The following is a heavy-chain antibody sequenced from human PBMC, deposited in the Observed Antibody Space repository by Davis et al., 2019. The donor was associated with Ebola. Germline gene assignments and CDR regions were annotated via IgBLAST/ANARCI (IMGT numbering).Heavy chain of an antibody. J-gene: IGHJ5*02. CDR3: ARRGTSSWYAGWFDP. CDR2: MSESGST. CDR1: GGSISSGGYS. V-gene: IGHV4-61*08. Sequence: SETLSLTCAVSGGSISSGGYSWSWIRQPPRKGLEWIGYMSESGSTNYNPSLKSRVTISVDTSKNQFSLKLSSVTAADTAMYYCARRGTSSWYAGWFDPWGQGTLVTVSS. D-gene: IGHD6-13*01.